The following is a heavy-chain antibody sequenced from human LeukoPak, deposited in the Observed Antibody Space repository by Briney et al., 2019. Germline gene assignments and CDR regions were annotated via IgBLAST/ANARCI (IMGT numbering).Heavy chain of an antibody. CDR2: ISSSSRHT. D-gene: IGHD3-16*01. V-gene: IGHV3-21*01. Sequence: GGPLGLSCAASGFPFIRYSMNGARQAPGKGLEWVSSISSSSRHTYYADSVKGRFTTSRDNAKNSLYLQINSLRAEDTAVYYCARDGILGELGDAWGKGTTVTVSS. J-gene: IGHJ6*04. CDR1: GFPFIRYS. CDR3: ARDGILGELGDA.